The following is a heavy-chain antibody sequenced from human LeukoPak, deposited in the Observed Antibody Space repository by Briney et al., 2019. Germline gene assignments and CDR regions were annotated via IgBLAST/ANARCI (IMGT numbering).Heavy chain of an antibody. D-gene: IGHD6-13*01. CDR3: ARPLRRSWWGHDP. Sequence: QPGGSLRLSCAASGFTFSSYEMNWVRQAPGKGLEWVSYISSSGSTIYYADSVKGRFTISRDNSKNTLYLQMNSLRAEDTAVYYCARPLRRSWWGHDPWGQGTLVTVSS. V-gene: IGHV3-48*03. CDR1: GFTFSSYE. J-gene: IGHJ5*02. CDR2: ISSSGSTI.